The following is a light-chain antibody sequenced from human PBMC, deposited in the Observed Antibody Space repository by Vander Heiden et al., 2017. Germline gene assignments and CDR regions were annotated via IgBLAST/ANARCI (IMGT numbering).Light chain of an antibody. CDR1: QSVSSSY. V-gene: IGKV3-20*01. CDR3: QQYGSPWT. CDR2: GAS. J-gene: IGKJ1*01. Sequence: IALSQSPGTLSLSPGDRATLSCRASQSVSSSYLAWYQQKPGQAPRLLIYGASSRATGIPDRCSGSGSGTDFTLTISRLEPEDFAVYYCQQYGSPWTFGQGTKVEIK.